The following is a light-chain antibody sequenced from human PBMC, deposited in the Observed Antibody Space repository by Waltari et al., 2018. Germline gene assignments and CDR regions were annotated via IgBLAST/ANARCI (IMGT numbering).Light chain of an antibody. CDR2: QAS. J-gene: IGKJ4*01. CDR3: QQYKSPPPT. Sequence: DIQMTQSPSSLSASVGDRVTITCQANQDISKWLAWYQQQPGKAPKLLIYQASSLQSGVPSRFSGSGSGADFTLTISSLQPEDFATYYCQQYKSPPPTFGGGTKVDIK. V-gene: IGKV1-5*03. CDR1: QDISKW.